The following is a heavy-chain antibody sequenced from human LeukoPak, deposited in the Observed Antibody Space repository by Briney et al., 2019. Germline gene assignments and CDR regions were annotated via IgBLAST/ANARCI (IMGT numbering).Heavy chain of an antibody. CDR3: AKDLRLTYYDFWSGPN. J-gene: IGHJ4*02. V-gene: IGHV3-23*01. CDR2: ISGSGGST. CDR1: GFTFSSYA. D-gene: IGHD3-3*01. Sequence: PGGSLRLSCAASGFTFSSYAMSWVRQAPGKGLEWVSAISGSGGSTYYADSVKGRFTISRDNSKNTLYLQMNSLRAEDTAVYYCAKDLRLTYYDFWSGPNWGQGTLVTVSS.